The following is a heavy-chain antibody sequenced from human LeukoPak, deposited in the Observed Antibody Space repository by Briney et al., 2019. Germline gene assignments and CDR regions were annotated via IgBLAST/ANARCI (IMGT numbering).Heavy chain of an antibody. CDR1: GFTFDDYA. CDR3: AKGKSAAVAGDRAPFDY. D-gene: IGHD6-19*01. V-gene: IGHV3-9*01. CDR2: ISWNSGSI. Sequence: PGGSLRLSCAASGFTFDDYAMHWVRQAPGKGLEWVSGISWNSGSIGYADSVKGRFTISRDNAKNPLYLQMNSLRAEDTALYYCAKGKSAAVAGDRAPFDYWGQGTLVTVSS. J-gene: IGHJ4*02.